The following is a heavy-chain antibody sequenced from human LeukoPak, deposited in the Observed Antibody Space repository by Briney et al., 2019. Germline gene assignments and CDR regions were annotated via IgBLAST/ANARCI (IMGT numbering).Heavy chain of an antibody. Sequence: GGSLRLSCAASGFTFSTYWMHWVRQAPGKGLVWVSRIKSDGSTNYADSVKGRFTISRDNAKNTVSLQMNSLRPEDTGVYYCARTVTTLYYFDYWGQGTLVTVSS. CDR3: ARTVTTLYYFDY. CDR1: GFTFSTYW. D-gene: IGHD4-17*01. V-gene: IGHV3-74*01. CDR2: IKSDGST. J-gene: IGHJ4*02.